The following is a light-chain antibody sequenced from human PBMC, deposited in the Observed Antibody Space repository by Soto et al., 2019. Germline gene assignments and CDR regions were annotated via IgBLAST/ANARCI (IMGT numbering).Light chain of an antibody. CDR3: QSYDSSLSHVV. Sequence: QSVLTQPPSVSGAPGQRVTISCTGSSSNIGAGYDVHWYQQLPGTAPKLLIYGNSNRPSGVPDRFSGSKSGTSASLAITGLQAEYGADYYCQSYDSSLSHVVFGGGTKLTVL. J-gene: IGLJ2*01. CDR1: SSNIGAGYD. CDR2: GNS. V-gene: IGLV1-40*01.